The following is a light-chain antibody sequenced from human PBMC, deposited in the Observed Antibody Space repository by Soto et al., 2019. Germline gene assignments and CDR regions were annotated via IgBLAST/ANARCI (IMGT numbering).Light chain of an antibody. V-gene: IGKV3-15*01. CDR2: DVS. CDR1: QSVSRY. Sequence: EIVLAQSPGTLSVSLGERATLSCRASQSVSRYLAWYQQKPGQAPRLLIYDVSTRATGVPARFSGTGSETDFTLTISGLQSEDSAVYFCQQYNNWPFSFGQGTRLEIK. CDR3: QQYNNWPFS. J-gene: IGKJ5*01.